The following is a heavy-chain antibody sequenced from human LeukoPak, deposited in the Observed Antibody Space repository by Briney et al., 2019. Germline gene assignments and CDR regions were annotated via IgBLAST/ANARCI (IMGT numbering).Heavy chain of an antibody. CDR2: INHSGST. CDR1: GGSFSGYY. CDR3: ARGAGFDY. Sequence: SETLSLTCAVFGGSFSGYYWSWIRQPPGKGLEWIGEINHSGSTNYNPSLKSRVTISVDTSKNQFSLKLSSVTAADTAVYYCARGAGFDYWGQGTLVTVSS. V-gene: IGHV4-34*01. J-gene: IGHJ4*02.